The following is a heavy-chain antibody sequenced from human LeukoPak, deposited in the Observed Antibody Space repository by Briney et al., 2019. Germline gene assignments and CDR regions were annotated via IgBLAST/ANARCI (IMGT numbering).Heavy chain of an antibody. CDR2: FDPEDGET. Sequence: ASVKVSCKVSGYTLTELSMHWVRQAPGKGLEWMGGFDPEDGETIYAQKFQGRVTMTEDTSTDTAYMGLSSLRSEDTAVYYCATDQAYSSSWPPDYWGQGTLVTVSS. J-gene: IGHJ4*02. V-gene: IGHV1-24*01. D-gene: IGHD6-13*01. CDR3: ATDQAYSSSWPPDY. CDR1: GYTLTELS.